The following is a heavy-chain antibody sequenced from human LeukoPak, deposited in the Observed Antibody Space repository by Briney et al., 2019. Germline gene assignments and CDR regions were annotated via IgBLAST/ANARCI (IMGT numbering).Heavy chain of an antibody. CDR3: VTDLSGYSYRDRSDY. V-gene: IGHV3-11*01. CDR1: GFTFSHFF. CDR2: IGSGGSPI. J-gene: IGHJ4*02. D-gene: IGHD5-18*01. Sequence: GGSXRLSCAASGFTFSHFFMNWIRQAPGKGLECVSYIGSGGSPIYYADSVKGRFTISRDDAKNSLYLQMNSLRAEDTAVYFCVTDLSGYSYRDRSDYWGQGTLVTVSS.